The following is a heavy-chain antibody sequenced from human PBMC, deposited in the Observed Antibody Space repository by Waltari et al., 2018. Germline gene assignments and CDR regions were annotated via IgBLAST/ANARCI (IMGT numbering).Heavy chain of an antibody. Sequence: QLRLQESGPGLVKPSDTLSLTCTVSGGSISSTNYSWCWISQPPEKGLDWIWSIYYSGNTYYTPSRKSRVTMSADTSKNQFSLKLSSVTAVDTAVYYCARHQDWVVVSATWFDPWGQGTLVTVSS. CDR2: IYYSGNT. CDR3: ARHQDWVVVSATWFDP. V-gene: IGHV4-39*01. J-gene: IGHJ5*02. D-gene: IGHD2-21*02. CDR1: GGSISSTNYS.